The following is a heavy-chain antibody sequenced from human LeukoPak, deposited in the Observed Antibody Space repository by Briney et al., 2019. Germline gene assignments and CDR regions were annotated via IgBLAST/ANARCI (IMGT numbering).Heavy chain of an antibody. CDR1: GFTFRSFV. Sequence: GGSLRLSCAASGFTFRSFVMHWVRQAPGKGLEWVAAISYEDGSNKYYADSVKGRFTISRDNSKNTLHLQMNSLRAEDTAVYYCARDLLLWFGELSGDSDYWGQGTLVTVSS. CDR2: ISYEDGSNK. V-gene: IGHV3-30*04. CDR3: ARDLLLWFGELSGDSDY. D-gene: IGHD3-10*01. J-gene: IGHJ4*02.